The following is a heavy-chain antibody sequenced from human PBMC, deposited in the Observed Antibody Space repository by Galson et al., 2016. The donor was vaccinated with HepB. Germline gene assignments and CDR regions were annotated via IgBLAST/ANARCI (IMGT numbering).Heavy chain of an antibody. V-gene: IGHV1-3*01. J-gene: IGHJ5*02. D-gene: IGHD6-13*01. CDR1: GYTFTSYA. Sequence: SVKVSCKASGYTFTSYAMYWVRQAPGQRLQWMGWINAGNGNTKYSQKFQGRVTITRDTSASTGYLELSSLRAEDVAVYYCVRAAAPNWFDPWGQGTLVTVSS. CDR2: INAGNGNT. CDR3: VRAAAPNWFDP.